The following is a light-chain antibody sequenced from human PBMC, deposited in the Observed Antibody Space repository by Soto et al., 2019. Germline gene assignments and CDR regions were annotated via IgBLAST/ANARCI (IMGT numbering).Light chain of an antibody. CDR2: GAS. Sequence: EIVMTQSPATLSVCRGERATLSGRGSQSVGSDLVWYQQKPGEAPRLLIYGASTRATAIPARYRGSGSGTEMNLTISSMQSEDFAVYYCQQYNNWPRTFGQGTKVDIK. J-gene: IGKJ1*01. CDR1: QSVGSD. V-gene: IGKV3-15*01. CDR3: QQYNNWPRT.